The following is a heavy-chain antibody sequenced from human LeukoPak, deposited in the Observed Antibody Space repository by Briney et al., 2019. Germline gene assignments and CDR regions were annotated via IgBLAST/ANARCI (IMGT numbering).Heavy chain of an antibody. CDR1: GGSISSYY. CDR2: IYYSGST. J-gene: IGHJ3*02. Sequence: TSETLSLTCTVSGGSISSYYWSWIRQPPGKGLEWIGYIYYSGSTNYNPSLKSRVTISVDTSKNQFSLKLSSVTAADTAVYYCAGEVLGGSYQPGAFDIWGQGTMVTVSS. V-gene: IGHV4-59*01. CDR3: AGEVLGGSYQPGAFDI. D-gene: IGHD1-26*01.